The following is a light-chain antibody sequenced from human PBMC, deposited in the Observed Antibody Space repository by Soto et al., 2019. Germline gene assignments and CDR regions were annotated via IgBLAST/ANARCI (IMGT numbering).Light chain of an antibody. J-gene: IGLJ1*01. CDR2: DVS. CDR3: SSYTSSSTQDV. CDR1: RSDVGGYNY. V-gene: IGLV2-14*01. Sequence: QSVLTQPASVSGSPGQSITISCTGTRSDVGGYNYVSWYQQHPGKAPKLMIYDVSNRPSGVSNRFSGSKSGNTASLTISGLQAEDEADYYCSSYTSSSTQDVFGTGTKVTVL.